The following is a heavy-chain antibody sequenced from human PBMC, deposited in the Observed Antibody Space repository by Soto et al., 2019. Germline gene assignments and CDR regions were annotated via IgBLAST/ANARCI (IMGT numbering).Heavy chain of an antibody. Sequence: QVQLVQSGAEVKKPGASVKVSCKASGYTFTSYDINWVRQATGQGLEWMGWMNPNSGNTGYAQKFQGRVTMTRNTSISTAYMELSSLRSEDTAVYYCARVGDYNPLFYYYGMDVWGQGTTVTVSS. CDR2: MNPNSGNT. V-gene: IGHV1-8*01. J-gene: IGHJ6*02. D-gene: IGHD4-17*01. CDR1: GYTFTSYD. CDR3: ARVGDYNPLFYYYGMDV.